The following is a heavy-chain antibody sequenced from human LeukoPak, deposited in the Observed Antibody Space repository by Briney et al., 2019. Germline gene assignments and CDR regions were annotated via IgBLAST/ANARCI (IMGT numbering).Heavy chain of an antibody. CDR3: ARVNPHFDTLTENWFDP. J-gene: IGHJ5*02. CDR1: GGSISSYY. D-gene: IGHD3-9*01. V-gene: IGHV4-59*01. CDR2: MFYTGST. Sequence: SETLSLTCTVSGGSISSYYWTWIRQPPGKGLEWIGYMFYTGSTDYNPSLKSRVTMSIDTSKNQFSLKLSSVTAADTAVYYCARVNPHFDTLTENWFDPWGQGTLVTVSS.